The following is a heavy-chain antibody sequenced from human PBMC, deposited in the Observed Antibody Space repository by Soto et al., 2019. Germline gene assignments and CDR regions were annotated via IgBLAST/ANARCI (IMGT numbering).Heavy chain of an antibody. CDR1: GFTFSSYA. V-gene: IGHV3-23*01. CDR3: AKDPLYYGSGGQDAFDI. J-gene: IGHJ3*02. D-gene: IGHD3-10*01. Sequence: EVQLLESGGGLVQPGGSLRLSCAASGFTFSSYAMSWVRQAPGKGLEWVSAISGSGGSTYYADSVKGRFTISRDNSKNTLYLQMNSLRAEDTAVYYCAKDPLYYGSGGQDAFDIWGQGTMVTVSS. CDR2: ISGSGGST.